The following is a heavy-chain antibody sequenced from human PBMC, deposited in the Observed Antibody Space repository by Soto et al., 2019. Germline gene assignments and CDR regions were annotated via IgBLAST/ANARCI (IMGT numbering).Heavy chain of an antibody. Sequence: PSETRSLPCSASGSPIGGVGNWSWIRQFPGRGLEWIGCISSSVSNYYKPALNNRISLSLDTSQNQVSLKLLSVTAEDTAIYYCARSGVTGIVIPSHWFDPWGQGTLVTVSS. CDR2: ISSSVSN. CDR1: GSPIGGVGN. V-gene: IGHV4-31*03. CDR3: ARSGVTGIVIPSHWFDP. D-gene: IGHD2-21*02. J-gene: IGHJ5*02.